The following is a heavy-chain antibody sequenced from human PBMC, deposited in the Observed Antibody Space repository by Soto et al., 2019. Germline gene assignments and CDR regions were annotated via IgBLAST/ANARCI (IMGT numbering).Heavy chain of an antibody. CDR1: GFSLSNARMG. V-gene: IGHV2-26*01. J-gene: IGHJ3*02. CDR3: LRVRPGFCRGWHGFDPIGI. Sequence: SVPTLVNPTETLTLTCTVSGFSLSNARMGVSWIRQPPGKALEWLAHIFSNDEKSYSTSLKRRLTVSKDTSKSQVVLTMTNMDPLHTATYYGLRVRPGFCRGWHGFDPIGILGQGTMVTVSS. D-gene: IGHD6-19*01. CDR2: IFSNDEK.